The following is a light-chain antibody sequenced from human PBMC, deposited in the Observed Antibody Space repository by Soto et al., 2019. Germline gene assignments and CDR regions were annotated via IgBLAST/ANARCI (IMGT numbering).Light chain of an antibody. V-gene: IGKV3-15*01. J-gene: IGKJ5*01. CDR1: QSVSSN. CDR2: GAS. Sequence: IVLTQSPGTLSLSPGERATLSCRASQSVSSNLAWYQQKPGQAPRLLIYGASTRATGIPARFSGSGSGTDFTLTISSLQPEDFATYYCQQSYSTPPTFGQGTRLEIK. CDR3: QQSYSTPPT.